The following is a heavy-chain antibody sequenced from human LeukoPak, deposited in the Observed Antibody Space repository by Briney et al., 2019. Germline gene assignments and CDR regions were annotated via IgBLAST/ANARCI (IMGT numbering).Heavy chain of an antibody. J-gene: IGHJ6*03. D-gene: IGHD3-10*01. Sequence: ASVKVSCKASGYTFTSYYMHWVRQATGQGLEWIGIINPSGGSTNYAQKFQGRVTMTRDTSTSTVYMELSSLRSEDTAVYYCARGPRTTLVRGGQWYYYMDVWGKGTAVTISS. CDR2: INPSGGST. V-gene: IGHV1-46*01. CDR3: ARGPRTTLVRGGQWYYYMDV. CDR1: GYTFTSYY.